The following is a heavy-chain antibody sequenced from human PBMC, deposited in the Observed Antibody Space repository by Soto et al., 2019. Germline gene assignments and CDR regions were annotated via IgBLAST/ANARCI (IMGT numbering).Heavy chain of an antibody. Sequence: VQLVESGGGVVQPGRSLRLSCAASGFTFSSYGMHWVRQAPGKGLEWVAVIWYDGSNKYYADSVKGRFTISRDNSKNTLYLQMNSLRAEDTAVYYCARNLGDYALYYFDYWGQGTLVTVSS. CDR1: GFTFSSYG. CDR2: IWYDGSNK. CDR3: ARNLGDYALYYFDY. D-gene: IGHD4-17*01. V-gene: IGHV3-33*01. J-gene: IGHJ4*02.